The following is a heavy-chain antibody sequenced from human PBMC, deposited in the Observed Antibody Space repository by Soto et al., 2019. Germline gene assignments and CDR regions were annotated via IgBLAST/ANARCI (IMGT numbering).Heavy chain of an antibody. J-gene: IGHJ6*02. D-gene: IGHD1-7*01. Sequence: SVKVSCKASGGTFSSYAISWVRQAPGQGLEWMGGIIPIFGTANYAQKFQGRVTITADESTSTAYMELSSLRSEDMAVYYCARAELELGNYYYYGMDVWGQGTTVTVSS. CDR3: ARAELELGNYYYYGMDV. CDR1: GGTFSSYA. CDR2: IIPIFGTA. V-gene: IGHV1-69*13.